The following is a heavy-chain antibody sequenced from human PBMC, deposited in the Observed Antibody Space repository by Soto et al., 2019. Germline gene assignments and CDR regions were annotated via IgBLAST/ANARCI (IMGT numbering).Heavy chain of an antibody. CDR1: GFTFSNAW. CDR3: ATKRTGITTIXXGY. V-gene: IGHV3-15*02. Sequence: EVQLVESGGALVKPGGSLRLSCAASGFTFSNAWMSWVRQAPGKGLEWVGRIKSKTDGGTTDYAAAVEGRFTISREDSKNTVYLQMDSLKTEXXXXXXCATKRTGITTIXXGYWGQG. J-gene: IGHJ4*02. CDR2: IKSKTDGGTT. D-gene: IGHD1-20*01.